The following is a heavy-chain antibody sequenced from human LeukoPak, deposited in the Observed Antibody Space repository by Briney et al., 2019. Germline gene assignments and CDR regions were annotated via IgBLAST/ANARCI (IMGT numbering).Heavy chain of an antibody. CDR3: ARAVHCSGGSCAYYYYYGMDV. CDR1: GYTFTGYY. Sequence: ASVKVSCKASGYTFTGYYMHWVRQAPGQGLEWMGWINPNSGGTNYAQKFQGRVTMTRDTSTSTVYMELSSLRSEDTAVYYCARAVHCSGGSCAYYYYYGMDVWGQGTTVTVSS. CDR2: INPNSGGT. D-gene: IGHD2-15*01. V-gene: IGHV1-2*02. J-gene: IGHJ6*02.